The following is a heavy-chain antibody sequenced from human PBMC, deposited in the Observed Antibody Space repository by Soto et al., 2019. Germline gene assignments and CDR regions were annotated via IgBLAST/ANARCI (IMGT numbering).Heavy chain of an antibody. Sequence: QVQLVQSGAEVKKPGSSVKVSCKASGGTFSSYAISWVRQAPGQGLEWMGGSIPIFGTANYAQKFQGRVTITADESTSTDYMEMSSLRSEDTAVYYCARGKIRWLQLLGYFDYWGQGTLVTVSS. J-gene: IGHJ4*02. CDR1: GGTFSSYA. CDR2: SIPIFGTA. D-gene: IGHD5-12*01. CDR3: ARGKIRWLQLLGYFDY. V-gene: IGHV1-69*12.